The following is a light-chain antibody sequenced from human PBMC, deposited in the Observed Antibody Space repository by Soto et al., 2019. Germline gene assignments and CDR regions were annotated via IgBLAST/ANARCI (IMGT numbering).Light chain of an antibody. V-gene: IGLV2-14*01. CDR2: NVT. CDR1: SSDVGDYNF. J-gene: IGLJ2*01. Sequence: QSVLTQPASVSGSPGQSITISCTGTSSDVGDYNFVSWYQQHPGKAPKFMIYNVTDRPSGISNRFSGSKSGNTASLNISGLRHEDEADYYCISYASTSPHVVFGGGTKLTVL. CDR3: ISYASTSPHVV.